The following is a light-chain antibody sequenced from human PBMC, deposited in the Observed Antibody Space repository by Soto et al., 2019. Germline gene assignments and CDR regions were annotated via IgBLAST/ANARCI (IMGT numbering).Light chain of an antibody. CDR3: QSTDNSGTYVM. CDR2: KDS. CDR1: TLTKQY. V-gene: IGLV3-25*02. Sequence: SYELTQPPSVSVSPGQTARITCSGDTLTKQYSYWYQQKPGQAPVVVIYKDSERPSGIPERISGSSSGTTVTLTISGVQAEDEADYYCQSTDNSGTYVMFGGGTKVTV. J-gene: IGLJ3*02.